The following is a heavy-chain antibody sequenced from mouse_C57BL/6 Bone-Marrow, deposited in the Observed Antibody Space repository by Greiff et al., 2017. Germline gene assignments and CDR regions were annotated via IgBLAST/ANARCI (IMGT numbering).Heavy chain of an antibody. CDR2: ISSGGSYT. D-gene: IGHD1-1*01. Sequence: VQLKESGGDLVKPGGSLKLSCAASGFTFSSYGMSWVRQTPDKRLEWVATISSGGSYTYYPDSVKGRFTISRDNAKNTLYLQMSSLKSEDTAMYYCASQYYYGKHWYFDVWGTGTTVTVSS. CDR1: GFTFSSYG. V-gene: IGHV5-6*01. CDR3: ASQYYYGKHWYFDV. J-gene: IGHJ1*03.